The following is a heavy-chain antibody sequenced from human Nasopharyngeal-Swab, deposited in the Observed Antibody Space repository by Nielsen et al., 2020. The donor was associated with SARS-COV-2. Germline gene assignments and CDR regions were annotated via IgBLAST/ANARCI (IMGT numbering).Heavy chain of an antibody. J-gene: IGHJ1*01. CDR1: GYTFTSYD. V-gene: IGHV1-8*01. CDR3: ARMMAGYDGYLQN. CDR2: TQLNNAKT. Sequence: ASVKVSCKASGYTFTSYDINWVRQDPGHGLEGWGWTQLNNAKTVYAQKFQGRVTMTWNTSITTAYMRLSGLRSDDTAVYYCARMMAGYDGYLQNWGQGTMVTVSS. D-gene: IGHD2-2*03.